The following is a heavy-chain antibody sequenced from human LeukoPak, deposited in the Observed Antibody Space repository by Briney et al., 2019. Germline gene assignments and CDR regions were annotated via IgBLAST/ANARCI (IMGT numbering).Heavy chain of an antibody. D-gene: IGHD1-26*01. V-gene: IGHV4-59*01. Sequence: SGTLSLTCTVSGNSISSYYWTWMRQPLGQGLEWIGDIHYSGSTNYSPSLKSRVTISVDTSKNQFSLKLSSVTAADTAVYYCASRKWVPAGYFDYWGQGTLVTVSS. CDR2: IHYSGST. CDR3: ASRKWVPAGYFDY. CDR1: GNSISSYY. J-gene: IGHJ4*02.